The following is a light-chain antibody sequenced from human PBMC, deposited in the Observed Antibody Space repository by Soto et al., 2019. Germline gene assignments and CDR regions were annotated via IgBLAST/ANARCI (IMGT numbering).Light chain of an antibody. J-gene: IGKJ2*01. CDR1: ERVSRW. V-gene: IGKV1-5*01. Sequence: DIQVTQSPSTLSASVGDRVTITCRASERVSRWLAWYQHKPGKAPKLLIYDASSLESGVPSRFSGSGYGTEFTLTISSLQPDDVATYYCQQYNTYPLYTFGQATKLEIK. CDR3: QQYNTYPLYT. CDR2: DAS.